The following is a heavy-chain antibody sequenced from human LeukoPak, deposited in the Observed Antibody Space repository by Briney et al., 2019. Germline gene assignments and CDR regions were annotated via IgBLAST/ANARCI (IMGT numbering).Heavy chain of an antibody. V-gene: IGHV3-53*01. CDR1: GFTVSSNY. CDR2: IYSGGCT. Sequence: PGGSLRLSCAASGFTVSSNYMSWVRQAPGKGLEWVSVIYSGGCTYYADYVKGRFTISRDNTKNTLYLEKNGLRAEDTAVYYCARGWGCDCWSGLSPGNWFDPWGQGTLVTVSS. CDR3: ARGWGCDCWSGLSPGNWFDP. J-gene: IGHJ5*02. D-gene: IGHD3-3*01.